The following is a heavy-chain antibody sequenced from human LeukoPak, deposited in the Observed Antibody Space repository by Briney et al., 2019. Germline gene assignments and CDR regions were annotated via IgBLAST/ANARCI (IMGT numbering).Heavy chain of an antibody. CDR2: ISYDGSNK. CDR3: AREHYGSGSYGG. J-gene: IGHJ4*02. Sequence: GGSLRLSCAASGFTFSSYAMHWVRQAPGKGLEWVAVISYDGSNKYYADSVKGRFTISRDNSKNTLYLQMNSLRAEDTAVYYCAREHYGSGSYGGWGQGTLVTVSS. D-gene: IGHD3-10*01. V-gene: IGHV3-30-3*01. CDR1: GFTFSSYA.